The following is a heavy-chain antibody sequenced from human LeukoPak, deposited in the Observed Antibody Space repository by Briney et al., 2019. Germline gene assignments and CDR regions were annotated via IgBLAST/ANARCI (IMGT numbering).Heavy chain of an antibody. CDR1: GFTVSSNY. J-gene: IGHJ6*03. D-gene: IGHD5-18*01. CDR2: IYSGGST. V-gene: IGHV3-53*01. CDR3: ARMSGYSYGYYYYYYVDV. Sequence: GGSLRLSCAASGFTVSSNYMSWVRQAPGKGLEWVSVIYSGGSTYYADSVKGRFTISRDNSKNTLYLQMNSLRAEDTAVYYCARMSGYSYGYYYYYYVDVWGKGTTVTVSS.